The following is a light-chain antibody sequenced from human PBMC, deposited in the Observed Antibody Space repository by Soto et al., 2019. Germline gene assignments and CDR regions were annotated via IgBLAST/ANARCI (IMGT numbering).Light chain of an antibody. CDR3: HQYGSTGT. CDR2: GAS. Sequence: EIVLTQSPGSLSLSPGERATLSCKASPSVSNNYLAWYQRKPGKAPRHLIYGASNSATGIPGRFSGSGSGTDFTLTISRLEPEDFSVYYCHQYGSTGTFGQGTKVDIK. CDR1: PSVSNNY. J-gene: IGKJ1*01. V-gene: IGKV3-20*01.